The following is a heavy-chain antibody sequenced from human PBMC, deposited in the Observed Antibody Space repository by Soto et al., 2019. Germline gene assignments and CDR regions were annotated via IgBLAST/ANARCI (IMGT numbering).Heavy chain of an antibody. CDR1: GFTFSSYS. CDR2: ISSSSSYI. CDR3: ARDPRGVYYYDSSGYQNYYFDY. Sequence: ESGGGLVTPGGSLRLSCAASGFTFSSYSMNWVRQAPGKGLEWVSSISSSSSYIYYADSVKGRFTISRDNAKNSLYLQMNSLRAEDTAVYYCARDPRGVYYYDSSGYQNYYFDYWGQGTLVTVSS. D-gene: IGHD3-22*01. V-gene: IGHV3-21*01. J-gene: IGHJ4*02.